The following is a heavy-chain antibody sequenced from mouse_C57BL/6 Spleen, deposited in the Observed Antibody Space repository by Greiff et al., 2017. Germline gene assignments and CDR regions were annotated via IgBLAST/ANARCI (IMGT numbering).Heavy chain of an antibody. J-gene: IGHJ2*01. D-gene: IGHD1-1*01. CDR2: IDPSDSYT. CDR3: ARTYYGSSYGYYFDY. CDR1: GYTFISYW. Sequence: QVQLQQPGAELVMPGASVKLSCKASGYTFISYWMHWVKQRPGQGLEWIGEIDPSDSYTNYNQKFKGKSTLTVDKSSSTAYMQLSSLTSEDSAVYYCARTYYGSSYGYYFDYWGQGTTLTVSS. V-gene: IGHV1-69*01.